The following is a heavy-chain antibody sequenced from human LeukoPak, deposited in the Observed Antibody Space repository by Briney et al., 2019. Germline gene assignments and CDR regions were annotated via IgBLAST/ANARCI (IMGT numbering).Heavy chain of an antibody. D-gene: IGHD3-22*01. V-gene: IGHV3-23*01. CDR2: VSGSGSSI. CDR3: AKAAYDSPRYYFDY. CDR1: VFTLKIYA. J-gene: IGHJ4*02. Sequence: GGSQRLSHAASVFTLKIYAISCVPDDPGRGLEGGSGVSGSGSSIYYADSVSGRFTISRDNSKKKLYLKMNCLRAEDTAVYYSAKAAYDSPRYYFDYWGQGTLVSVSP.